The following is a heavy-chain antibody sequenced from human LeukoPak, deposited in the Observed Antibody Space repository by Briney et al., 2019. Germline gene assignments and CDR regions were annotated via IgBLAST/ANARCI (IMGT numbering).Heavy chain of an antibody. V-gene: IGHV3-53*01. Sequence: GGSLRLSCAASGFTVSSNYMSWVRQAPGKGLEWVSVIYSGGNTYYADSVKGRFTISRDNSKNTLYLQMNSLRAEDTAVYYCARPLGWDYTYGYNYWGQGTLVTVSS. D-gene: IGHD5-18*01. CDR1: GFTVSSNY. CDR3: ARPLGWDYTYGYNY. CDR2: IYSGGNT. J-gene: IGHJ4*02.